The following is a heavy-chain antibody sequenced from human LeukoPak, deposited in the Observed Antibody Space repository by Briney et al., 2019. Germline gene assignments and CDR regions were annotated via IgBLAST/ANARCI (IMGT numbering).Heavy chain of an antibody. CDR1: GFTFSNAW. Sequence: GGSLRLSCATSGFTFSNAWMSWVRQAPGKGLEWVGRIKSNTDGGTTDYAAPVKGRFTISRDDSKNTLYLQMNSLKTEDTAVYYCTTWGNWFDPWGQGTLVTVSS. CDR3: TTWGNWFDP. D-gene: IGHD3-16*01. CDR2: IKSNTDGGTT. V-gene: IGHV3-15*01. J-gene: IGHJ5*02.